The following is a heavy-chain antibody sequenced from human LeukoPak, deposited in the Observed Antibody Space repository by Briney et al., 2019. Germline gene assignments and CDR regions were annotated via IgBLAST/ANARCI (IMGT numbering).Heavy chain of an antibody. CDR2: IYTSGST. V-gene: IGHV4-4*07. J-gene: IGHJ3*02. D-gene: IGHD3-22*01. Sequence: PSETLSLTRTVSGGCIGRYYWSWIGQPAGEGLEGIGRIYTSGSTNYNPSLKSRVTMSVDTSKNQFSLKLSSVTAADTAVYYCARETYYYDSSGYFSLDAFDIWGQGTMVTVSS. CDR3: ARETYYYDSSGYFSLDAFDI. CDR1: GGCIGRYY.